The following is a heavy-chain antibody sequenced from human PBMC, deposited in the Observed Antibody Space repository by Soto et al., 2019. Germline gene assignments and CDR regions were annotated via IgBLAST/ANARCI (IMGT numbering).Heavy chain of an antibody. V-gene: IGHV1-46*01. Sequence: QVQLVQSGAEVKEPGASVKVSCETSGYTFTKYYIHWVRQAAGQGLQWLGVMNLSGGTTTYAQKFPGRVTMTRDTSTSTVYMELRSLRSEDTSVYFCAREGPIGDYSGMDAWGQGTTVIVS. CDR1: GYTFTKYY. CDR2: MNLSGGTT. J-gene: IGHJ6*02. D-gene: IGHD3-16*01. CDR3: AREGPIGDYSGMDA.